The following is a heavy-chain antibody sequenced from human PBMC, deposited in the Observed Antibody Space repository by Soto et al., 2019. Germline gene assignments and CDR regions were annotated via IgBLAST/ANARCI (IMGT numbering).Heavy chain of an antibody. CDR3: AKFGAAAGKLYSYYYYMDV. D-gene: IGHD6-13*01. CDR1: GFTFSSYA. Sequence: GGSLRLSCAASGFTFSSYAMSWVRQAPGKGLEWVSAISGSGGSTYYADSVKGRFTISRDNSKNTLYLQMNSLRAEDTAVYYCAKFGAAAGKLYSYYYYMDVWGKGTTVTVSS. J-gene: IGHJ6*03. CDR2: ISGSGGST. V-gene: IGHV3-23*01.